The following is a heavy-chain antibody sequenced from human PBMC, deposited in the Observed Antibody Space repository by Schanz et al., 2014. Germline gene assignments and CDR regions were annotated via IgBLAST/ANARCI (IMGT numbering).Heavy chain of an antibody. CDR3: ARVDSSGYFFDN. D-gene: IGHD3-22*01. Sequence: EVQLAESGGGLVQPGGSLRLSCAASGFTFSSYAMSWVRQAPGKGLEWVSAISGSGGSTYYADSVRGRFTMSRDNSKNTVHLQMSSLRVEDTAVYYCARVDSSGYFFDNWGQGTRVTGSS. CDR2: ISGSGGST. CDR1: GFTFSSYA. J-gene: IGHJ4*02. V-gene: IGHV3-23*04.